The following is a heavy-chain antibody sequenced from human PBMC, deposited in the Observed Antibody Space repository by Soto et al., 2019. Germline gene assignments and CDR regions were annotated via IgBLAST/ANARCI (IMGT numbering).Heavy chain of an antibody. J-gene: IGHJ4*02. D-gene: IGHD2-15*01. CDR1: GFTFGDYA. V-gene: IGHV3-49*04. Sequence: GGSLRLSCTASGFTFGDYAMNWVRQAPGKGLEWVGFIRSKAYGGTPQYAASVRGRFTISRDDSKSIAYLQMNSLMTEDTAVYYCPRSGPAVPNPYLDFWGQGTLVTVYS. CDR3: PRSGPAVPNPYLDF. CDR2: IRSKAYGGTP.